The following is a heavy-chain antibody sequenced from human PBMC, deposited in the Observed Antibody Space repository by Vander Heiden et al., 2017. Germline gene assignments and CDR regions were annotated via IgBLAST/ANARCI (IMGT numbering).Heavy chain of an antibody. Sequence: QVQLVQSGAEVKKHGSSVKVSCNASGGTFSSYAISRVGQATVHGLEWMGGIIPIFGTANYAQKFQGRVTITADESTSTAYMELSSLRSEDTAVYYCARVYWSTDSSGYYYYYYGMDVWGQGTTVTVSS. CDR1: GGTFSSYA. D-gene: IGHD3-22*01. V-gene: IGHV1-69*01. CDR3: ARVYWSTDSSGYYYYYYGMDV. J-gene: IGHJ6*01. CDR2: IIPIFGTA.